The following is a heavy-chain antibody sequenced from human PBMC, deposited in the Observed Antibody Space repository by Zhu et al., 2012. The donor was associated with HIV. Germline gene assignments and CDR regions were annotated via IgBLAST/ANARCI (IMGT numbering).Heavy chain of an antibody. V-gene: IGHV4-4*09. CDR1: GGSISSYY. CDR3: ARFPPFPPYYYGMDV. CDR2: IYTSGST. Sequence: QVQLQESGPGLVKPSETLSLTCTVSGGSISSYYWSWIRQPPGKGLEWIGYIYTSGSTNYNPSLKSRVTISVDTSKNQFSLKLSSVTAADTAVYYCARFPPFPPYYYGMDVWGKGPRSPSPQ. D-gene: IGHD3-3*02. J-gene: IGHJ6*04.